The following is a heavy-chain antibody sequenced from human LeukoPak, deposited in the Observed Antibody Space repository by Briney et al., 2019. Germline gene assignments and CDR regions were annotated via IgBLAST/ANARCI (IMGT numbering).Heavy chain of an antibody. CDR3: ARSKVAGTSDY. J-gene: IGHJ4*02. V-gene: IGHV3-21*01. CDR2: ISTSSSYI. Sequence: PGGSLRLSCAASGFTFSSYNMNWVRQAPGKGLEWVSTISTSSSYIYYADSVKGRFTISRDNGKNSLYLQMSSLRAGDTAVYYCARSKVAGTSDYWGQGTLVAVSS. CDR1: GFTFSSYN. D-gene: IGHD6-19*01.